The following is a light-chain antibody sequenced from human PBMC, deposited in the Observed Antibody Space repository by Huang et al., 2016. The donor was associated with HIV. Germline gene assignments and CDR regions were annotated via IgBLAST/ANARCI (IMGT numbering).Light chain of an antibody. CDR1: QSVATY. V-gene: IGKV3-11*01. J-gene: IGKJ4*01. CDR3: QQRSNWPLT. Sequence: EIVLTQSPATLSLSPGESATLSCRASQSVATYLAWYQQKTGQAPRLLIYDASNRATGVPGRFSGSGSGTDFTLTISSLETEDFAVYYCQQRSNWPLTFGGGTRVEI. CDR2: DAS.